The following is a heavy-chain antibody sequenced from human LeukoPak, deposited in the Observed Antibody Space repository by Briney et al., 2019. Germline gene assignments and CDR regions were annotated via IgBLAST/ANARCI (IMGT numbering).Heavy chain of an antibody. Sequence: SEILSLTCTVSGGSISSYYWGWSREAPGKGLEWIAYIYYSGSTNYNPSLKSRVTISVDTSKNQFSLKMGSVTAADTAVYYCAGAVAGSWFDPWGQGTLVTVSS. D-gene: IGHD6-19*01. CDR3: AGAVAGSWFDP. CDR1: GGSISSYY. CDR2: IYYSGST. J-gene: IGHJ5*02. V-gene: IGHV4-59*08.